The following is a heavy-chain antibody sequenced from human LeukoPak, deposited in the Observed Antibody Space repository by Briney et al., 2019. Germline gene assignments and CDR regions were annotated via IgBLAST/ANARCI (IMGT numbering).Heavy chain of an antibody. D-gene: IGHD3-10*01. CDR1: GFTFSNYW. Sequence: PGGSLRLSCAASGFTFSNYWMNWVRQAPGKGLEWVATIKQDGSEKYYVDSVKGRFTISRDNSKNTLYLQMNSLRAEDTAVYYCAKDPNFRDYYGSGRPWGYYFDYWGQGTLVTVSS. CDR3: AKDPNFRDYYGSGRPWGYYFDY. CDR2: IKQDGSEK. J-gene: IGHJ4*02. V-gene: IGHV3-7*01.